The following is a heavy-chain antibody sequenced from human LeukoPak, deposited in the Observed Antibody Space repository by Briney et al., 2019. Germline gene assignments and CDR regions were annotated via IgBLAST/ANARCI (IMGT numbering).Heavy chain of an antibody. D-gene: IGHD3-10*01. Sequence: GGSLRLSCAASGFTFSSYAMSWVRQAPGKGLEWVSAISGSGGSTYYADSVKGRFTISRDNAKNSLYLQMNSLRAEDTAVYYCARDAVYYGSGSYYDYWGQGTLVTVSS. V-gene: IGHV3-23*01. CDR3: ARDAVYYGSGSYYDY. CDR2: ISGSGGST. J-gene: IGHJ4*02. CDR1: GFTFSSYA.